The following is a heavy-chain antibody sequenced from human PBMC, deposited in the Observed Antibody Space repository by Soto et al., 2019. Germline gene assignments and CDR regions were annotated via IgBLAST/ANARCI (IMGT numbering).Heavy chain of an antibody. CDR2: ISSTSTYI. J-gene: IGHJ4*02. Sequence: PGGSLRLSCAASGFTFSTYSMNWVRQAPGKGLEWISSISSTSTYIYYADSLKGRFTISRDNTKNSPYLQINSLRDDDTAVYYCARETAGYTSTSAFDYWGQGALVTVSS. D-gene: IGHD6-13*01. CDR3: ARETAGYTSTSAFDY. CDR1: GFTFSTYS. V-gene: IGHV3-21*01.